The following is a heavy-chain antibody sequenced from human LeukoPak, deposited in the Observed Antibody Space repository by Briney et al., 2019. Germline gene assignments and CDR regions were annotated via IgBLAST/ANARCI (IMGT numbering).Heavy chain of an antibody. CDR3: AKVGSSVAGTAFDY. V-gene: IGHV3-7*01. CDR1: GFTFSSYW. CDR2: IKQDGSEK. D-gene: IGHD6-19*01. Sequence: GGSLRLSCAASGFTFSSYWMSWVRQAPGKGLEWVANIKQDGSEKYYVDSVKGRFTISRDNAKNSLYLRMNSLRAEDTAVYYCAKVGSSVAGTAFDYWGQGTLVTVSS. J-gene: IGHJ4*02.